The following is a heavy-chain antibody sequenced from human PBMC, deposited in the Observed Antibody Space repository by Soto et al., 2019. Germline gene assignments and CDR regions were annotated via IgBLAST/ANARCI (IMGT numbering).Heavy chain of an antibody. CDR1: GYTFTSYA. CDR2: INAGNGNT. V-gene: IGHV1-3*01. CDR3: ARDLDGSGTPYYFDY. J-gene: IGHJ4*02. Sequence: QVQLVQSGAEVKKPGASVKVSCKASGYTFTSYAMHWVRQAPGQRLEWMGWINAGNGNTKYSQKFQGRVTITRDTSASIAYLELSSLRAEDTAVYYCARDLDGSGTPYYFDYWGQGTLVTVSS. D-gene: IGHD3-10*01.